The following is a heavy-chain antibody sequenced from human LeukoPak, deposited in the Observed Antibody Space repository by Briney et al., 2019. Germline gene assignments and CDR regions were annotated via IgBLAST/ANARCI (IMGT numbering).Heavy chain of an antibody. CDR3: ARQSRDGSKTRGYYFDH. D-gene: IGHD3-10*01. V-gene: IGHV5-51*01. Sequence: GESLKICCQVSGYIFTDYWIGWVRQMPGKGLESMGIIYPADSDTAYSPFFQGQVTISADKSISTVYLQWSSLKASDTAMYYCARQSRDGSKTRGYYFDHWGQGTLVTVSS. CDR1: GYIFTDYW. J-gene: IGHJ4*02. CDR2: IYPADSDT.